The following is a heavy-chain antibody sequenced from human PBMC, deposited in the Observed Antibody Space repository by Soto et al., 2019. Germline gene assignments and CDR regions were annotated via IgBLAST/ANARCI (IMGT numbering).Heavy chain of an antibody. V-gene: IGHV4-38-2*01. Sequence: SETLSLTCGVSDSSINSNYYWLWIRQPPGKGLEWIGAIHHSGTTYYTPSLKSRVTISMDTSKNHFPLRLTSVTAADTAKYYCARGLYGGKFDYWGQGTTVTASS. CDR1: DSSINSNYY. J-gene: IGHJ4*02. CDR2: IHHSGTT. D-gene: IGHD4-17*01. CDR3: ARGLYGGKFDY.